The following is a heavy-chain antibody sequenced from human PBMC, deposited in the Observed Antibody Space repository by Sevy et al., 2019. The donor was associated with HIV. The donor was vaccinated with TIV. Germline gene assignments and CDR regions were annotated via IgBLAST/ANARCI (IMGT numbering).Heavy chain of an antibody. CDR2: MSYDGSCK. CDR1: GFTFSSHG. D-gene: IGHD6-13*01. J-gene: IGHJ4*02. CDR3: ARDSGYSINWYPAY. V-gene: IGHV3-30*03. Sequence: GGSLRLSCAASGFTFSSHGMHWVRQAPGKGLEWVAVMSYDGSCKSYEDSVKGRFTISRDDSKNTLYLQMNSLRPEDTAMYYCARDSGYSINWYPAYWGQGTLVTVSS.